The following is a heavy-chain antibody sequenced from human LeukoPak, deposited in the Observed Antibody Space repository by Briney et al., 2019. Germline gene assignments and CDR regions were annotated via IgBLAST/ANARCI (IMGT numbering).Heavy chain of an antibody. CDR2: IYPGDSDT. CDR1: GYSFTSYW. D-gene: IGHD3-3*01. Sequence: LGQSLKISCKGSGYSFTSYWIGWVRQMPGKGLEWMGIIYPGDSDTRYSPSFQGQVTISADKSISTAYLQWSSLKASDTAMYYCARASSGSGYYPSYYYYGMDVWGQGTTVTVSS. J-gene: IGHJ6*02. V-gene: IGHV5-51*01. CDR3: ARASSGSGYYPSYYYYGMDV.